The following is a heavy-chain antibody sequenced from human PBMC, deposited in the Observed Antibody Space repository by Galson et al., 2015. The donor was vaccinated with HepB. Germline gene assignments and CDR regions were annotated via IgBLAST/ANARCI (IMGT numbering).Heavy chain of an antibody. D-gene: IGHD3-10*01. Sequence: SLRLSCAASEFSFSSYSMNWVRQAPGKGLGWVAYISNSSSTIYYADSVKGRFTISRDNAKNSLYLQMNSLRDEDTAVYYCARGGETVFGRVRDPFDYWGQGILVTVSS. CDR1: EFSFSSYS. CDR2: ISNSSSTI. V-gene: IGHV3-48*02. J-gene: IGHJ4*02. CDR3: ARGGETVFGRVRDPFDY.